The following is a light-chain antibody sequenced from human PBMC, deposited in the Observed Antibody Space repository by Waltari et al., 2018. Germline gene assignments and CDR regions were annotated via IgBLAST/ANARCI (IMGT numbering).Light chain of an antibody. Sequence: QSVLTQTPSASGTPGQRVTISCSGSSSNIGRQYVSWYQQPPGTAPKLLIYKNDQRPSGVPDRFSGSKSGTSASLAISGLRSEDEADYYCATCDDRLSGWLLGGGTKLTAL. CDR2: KND. CDR3: ATCDDRLSGWL. V-gene: IGLV1-47*01. J-gene: IGLJ3*02. CDR1: SSNIGRQY.